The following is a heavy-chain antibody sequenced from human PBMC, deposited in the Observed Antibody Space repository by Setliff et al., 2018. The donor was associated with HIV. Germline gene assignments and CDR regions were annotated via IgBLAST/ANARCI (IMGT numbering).Heavy chain of an antibody. CDR3: ARLVEAYDSSGYFFNWFDP. Sequence: SETLSLTCTVSGASISSSGYYWGWIRQPPGKGLEWIGTIYYSGSTYYNPSLKSRVTISVDKSKKQFSLKLSSVTAADTAVYYCARLVEAYDSSGYFFNWFDPWGQGTLVTVSS. V-gene: IGHV4-39*07. CDR1: GASISSSGYY. CDR2: IYYSGST. D-gene: IGHD3-22*01. J-gene: IGHJ5*02.